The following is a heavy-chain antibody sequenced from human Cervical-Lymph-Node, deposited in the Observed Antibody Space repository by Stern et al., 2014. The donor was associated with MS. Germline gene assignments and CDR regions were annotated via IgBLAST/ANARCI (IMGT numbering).Heavy chain of an antibody. J-gene: IGHJ4*02. CDR1: GFTFSDRY. CDR2: IRNKALSYTT. CDR3: ARTGSYLPADY. V-gene: IGHV3-72*01. Sequence: EVQLVESGGGLVQPGGSLRLSCAASGFTFSDRYMDWVRQAPGKGLEWVGRIRNKALSYTTSYAASVKGRFTISRDDSKNSLYLQMSSLKTEDTAVYYCARTGSYLPADYWGQGTLVTVSS. D-gene: IGHD3-10*01.